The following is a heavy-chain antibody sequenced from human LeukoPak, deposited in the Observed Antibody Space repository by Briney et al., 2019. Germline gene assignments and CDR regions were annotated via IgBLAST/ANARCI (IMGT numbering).Heavy chain of an antibody. D-gene: IGHD1-14*01. CDR1: DYTFTSYG. V-gene: IGHV1-18*01. J-gene: IGHJ4*02. CDR3: ARGESTTTFDY. Sequence: ASVKVSCKASDYTFTSYGISWVRQAPGQGLEWMGWISVYNGNTNYAQKFQGRVTMTTDTSTSTAYMELRSLRSDDTAVYYCARGESTTTFDYWGQGTLVTVSS. CDR2: ISVYNGNT.